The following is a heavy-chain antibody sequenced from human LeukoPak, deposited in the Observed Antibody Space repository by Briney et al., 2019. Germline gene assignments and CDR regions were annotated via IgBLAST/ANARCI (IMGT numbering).Heavy chain of an antibody. CDR2: INHSGST. J-gene: IGHJ4*02. V-gene: IGHV4-34*01. CDR3: ARVESGSYEAD. CDR1: GGSFSGYY. Sequence: PSETLSLTCAVYGGSFSGYYWSWIRQPPGKGLEWIGEINHSGSTNYNPSLKSRVTISVDTSKNQFSLKLSSVTAADTAVYYCARVESGSYEADWGQGTLVTVSS. D-gene: IGHD1-26*01.